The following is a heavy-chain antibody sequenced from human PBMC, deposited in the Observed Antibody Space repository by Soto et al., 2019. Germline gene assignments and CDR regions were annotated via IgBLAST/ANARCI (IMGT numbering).Heavy chain of an antibody. J-gene: IGHJ6*02. Sequence: SETLSLTCAVYGGSFSGYYWSWIRQPPGKGLEWIGEINHRGSTNYNPSLKSRVTISVDTSKNQFSLKLSSVTAADTAVYYCARTLAVAGLYYSYYYGQSNVWGQGKTVTVSS. V-gene: IGHV4-34*01. D-gene: IGHD6-19*01. CDR3: ARTLAVAGLYYSYYYGQSNV. CDR2: INHRGST. CDR1: GGSFSGYY.